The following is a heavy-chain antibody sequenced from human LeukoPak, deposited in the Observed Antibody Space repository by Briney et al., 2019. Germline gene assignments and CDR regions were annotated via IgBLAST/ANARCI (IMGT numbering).Heavy chain of an antibody. CDR3: SASYGVDYYGMDV. CDR1: GFTFSDSA. Sequence: GGSLRLSCAASGFTFSDSAIHWVRQASGKGLEWVGRIRTKANNYATPYGASVRGRFTISRDDSKNTAYLQMNNLEIEDTAVYYCSASYGVDYYGMDVWGQGTTVTVSS. CDR2: IRTKANNYAT. D-gene: IGHD4-17*01. V-gene: IGHV3-73*01. J-gene: IGHJ6*02.